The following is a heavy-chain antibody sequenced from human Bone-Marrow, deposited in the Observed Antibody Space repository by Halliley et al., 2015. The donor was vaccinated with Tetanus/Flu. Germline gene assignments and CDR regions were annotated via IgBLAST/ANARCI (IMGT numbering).Heavy chain of an antibody. CDR1: GASISSSNW. CDR2: IYHSGST. Sequence: TLSLTCAVSGASISSSNWWSWVRQSPGKGLEWLGEIYHSGSTNYNPSLRGRVSMSIDKSKNRFSLEIVSVTAADMAMYYCARGREIMTRSFDIWGQGTMVTVSS. J-gene: IGHJ3*02. CDR3: ARGREIMTRSFDI. V-gene: IGHV4-4*02. D-gene: IGHD2-8*01.